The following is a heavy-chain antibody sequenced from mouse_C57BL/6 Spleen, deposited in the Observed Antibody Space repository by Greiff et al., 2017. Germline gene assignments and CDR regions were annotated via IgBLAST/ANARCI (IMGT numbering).Heavy chain of an antibody. CDR3: AVITTVVDWYFDV. CDR2: ISYDGSN. D-gene: IGHD1-1*01. CDR1: GYSITSGYY. Sequence: DVQLQESGPGLVKPSQSLSLTCSVTGYSITSGYYWNWIRQFPGNKLEWMGYISYDGSNNYNPSLKNRISITRDTSKNQFFLKLNSVTTEDTATYYCAVITTVVDWYFDVWGTGTTVTVSS. V-gene: IGHV3-6*01. J-gene: IGHJ1*03.